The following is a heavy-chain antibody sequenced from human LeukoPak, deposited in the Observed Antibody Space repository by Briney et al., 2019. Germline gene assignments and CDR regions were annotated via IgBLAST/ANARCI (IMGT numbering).Heavy chain of an antibody. V-gene: IGHV4-38-2*02. CDR3: ARDAFLWFGEENWFDP. CDR2: IYHSGST. D-gene: IGHD3-10*01. J-gene: IGHJ5*02. CDR1: GYSISSGYY. Sequence: PSETLSLTCTVSGYSISSGYYWGWIRPPPGKGLEWIGSIYHSGSTYYNPSLKSRVTISVDTSKNQFSLKLSSVTAADTAVYYCARDAFLWFGEENWFDPWGQGTLVTVSS.